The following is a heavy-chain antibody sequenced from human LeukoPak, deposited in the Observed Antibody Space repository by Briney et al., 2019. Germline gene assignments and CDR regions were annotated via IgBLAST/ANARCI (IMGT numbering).Heavy chain of an antibody. D-gene: IGHD3-16*01. Sequence: PSETLSLTCAVSGYSISSGYYWGWIRQPPGKGLEWIGSIYHSGSTYYNPSLKSRVTISVDTSKNQFSLKLSSVTAADTAVYYCARYEVRYYYYMDVWGKGTTVTVSS. CDR1: GYSISSGYY. CDR3: ARYEVRYYYYMDV. J-gene: IGHJ6*03. V-gene: IGHV4-38-2*01. CDR2: IYHSGST.